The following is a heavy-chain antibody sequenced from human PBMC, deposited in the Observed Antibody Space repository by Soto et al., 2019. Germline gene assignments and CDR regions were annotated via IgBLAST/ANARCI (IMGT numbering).Heavy chain of an antibody. J-gene: IGHJ4*02. CDR2: ISGSGGST. CDR1: GFTFSSYA. CDR3: AKDYCSGGSCYYFDY. Sequence: GGSLRLSCVASGFTFSSYAMSWVRQAPGKGLEWVSAISGSGGSTYYADSVKGRFTISRDNSKNTLYLQMNSLRAEDTAVYYCAKDYCSGGSCYYFDYWGQGTLVTVSS. D-gene: IGHD2-15*01. V-gene: IGHV3-23*01.